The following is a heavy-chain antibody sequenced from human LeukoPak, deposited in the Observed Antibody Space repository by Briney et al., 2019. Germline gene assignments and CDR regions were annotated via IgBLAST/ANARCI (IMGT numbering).Heavy chain of an antibody. CDR2: IWYDGSNK. V-gene: IGHV3-33*01. J-gene: IGHJ4*02. Sequence: GGSLRLSCAASGFTFSSYGMHWVRQAPGKGLEWVAVIWYDGSNKYYADSVKGRFTISRDNSKNTLYLQMNSLRAEDTAVYYCARGLYYDILTGYRYYFDYWGQGTLVTVSS. CDR1: GFTFSSYG. D-gene: IGHD3-9*01. CDR3: ARGLYYDILTGYRYYFDY.